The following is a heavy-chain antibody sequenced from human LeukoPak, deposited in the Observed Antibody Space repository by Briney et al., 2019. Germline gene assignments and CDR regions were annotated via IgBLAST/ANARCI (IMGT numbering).Heavy chain of an antibody. CDR2: INPNSGGT. CDR3: ARVPSTVTTTGYFDY. J-gene: IGHJ4*02. Sequence: ASMKVSCKASGYTFTGYYMHWVRQAPGQGLEWMGWINPNSGGTNYAQKFQGRVTMTRDTSISTAYMEPSRLRSDDTAVYYCARVPSTVTTTGYFDYWGQGTLVTVSS. D-gene: IGHD4-17*01. V-gene: IGHV1-2*02. CDR1: GYTFTGYY.